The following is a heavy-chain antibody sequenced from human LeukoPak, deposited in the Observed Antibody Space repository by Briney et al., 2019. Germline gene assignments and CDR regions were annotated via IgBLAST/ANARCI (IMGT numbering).Heavy chain of an antibody. CDR3: ARDQSGGYNEYAFDI. CDR2: ISSSGSTI. V-gene: IGHV3-48*03. CDR1: GFTFSSYE. D-gene: IGHD5-24*01. J-gene: IGHJ3*02. Sequence: GGSLRLSCAASGFTFSSYEMNWVRQAPGKGLEWVSYISSSGSTIYYADSVKGRFTISRDNAKNSLYLQMNSLRVEDTAVYYCARDQSGGYNEYAFDIWGQGTMVTVSS.